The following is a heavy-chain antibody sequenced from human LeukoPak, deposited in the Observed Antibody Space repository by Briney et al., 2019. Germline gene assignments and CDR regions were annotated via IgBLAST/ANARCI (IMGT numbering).Heavy chain of an antibody. D-gene: IGHD2-21*01. CDR2: ISSSSSTI. CDR1: GFTFSSYS. CDR3: AKDGERGYYFDY. V-gene: IGHV3-48*01. J-gene: IGHJ4*02. Sequence: GGSLRLSCAASGFTFSSYSMNWVRQAPEKGLEWASYISSSSSTIYYGDSVKGRFTISRDNSKNTLYLQMNSLRAEDTAVYYCAKDGERGYYFDYWGQGTLVTVSS.